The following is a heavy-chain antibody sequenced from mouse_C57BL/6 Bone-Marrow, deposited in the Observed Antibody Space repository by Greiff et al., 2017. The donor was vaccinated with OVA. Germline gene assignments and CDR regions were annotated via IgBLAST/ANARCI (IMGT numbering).Heavy chain of an antibody. V-gene: IGHV1-81*01. J-gene: IGHJ1*01. D-gene: IGHD2-3*01. Sequence: VQLQQSGAELARPGASVKLSCKASGYTFTSYGISWVQQRTGQGLEWIGEIYPRSGNTYYNEKFKGKATLTAGKSYSTAYMELRSLTSEDSAVYYCARDGYGAYWYFDVWGSGTTVTVSS. CDR3: ARDGYGAYWYFDV. CDR2: IYPRSGNT. CDR1: GYTFTSYG.